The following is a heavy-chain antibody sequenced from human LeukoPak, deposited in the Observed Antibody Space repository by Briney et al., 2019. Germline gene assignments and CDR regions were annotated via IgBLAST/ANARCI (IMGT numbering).Heavy chain of an antibody. CDR3: ARVNRGDAFDI. J-gene: IGHJ3*02. D-gene: IGHD3-16*02. V-gene: IGHV3-33*01. CDR2: IWYDERNK. Sequence: SLRLSCAASGFTFSSYGMHWVRQAPGKGLEWVAVIWYDERNKFYADSLKGRFTISRDNSKNTLYLQMNSLRAEDTAVYYCARVNRGDAFDIWGQGTLVTVSS. CDR1: GFTFSSYG.